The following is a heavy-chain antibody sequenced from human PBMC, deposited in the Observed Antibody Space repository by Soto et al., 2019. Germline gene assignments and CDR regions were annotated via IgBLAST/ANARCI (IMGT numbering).Heavy chain of an antibody. CDR2: ISYDGSNK. CDR1: GFTFSSYG. V-gene: IGHV3-30*18. Sequence: GSLRLSCAASGFTFSSYGMHWVRQAPGKGLEWVAVISYDGSNKYYADSVKGRFTISRDNSKNTLYLQMNSLRAEDTAVYYCAKVGENLGYCSGGSCTTNEYFQHWGQGTLVTVSS. J-gene: IGHJ1*01. CDR3: AKVGENLGYCSGGSCTTNEYFQH. D-gene: IGHD2-15*01.